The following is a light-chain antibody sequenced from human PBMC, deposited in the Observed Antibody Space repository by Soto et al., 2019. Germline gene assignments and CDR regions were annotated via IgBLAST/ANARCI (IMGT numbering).Light chain of an antibody. CDR2: GAS. Sequence: IVLTQSPATLSLAPGERATLSCRASQSVSSSYLAWYQQKPGQAPRLLIYGASSRATGIPDRFSGSGSGTDFTLTTSRLEPEDFAVYYCQQYGSSVTFGQGTKVDI. CDR1: QSVSSSY. CDR3: QQYGSSVT. V-gene: IGKV3-20*01. J-gene: IGKJ1*01.